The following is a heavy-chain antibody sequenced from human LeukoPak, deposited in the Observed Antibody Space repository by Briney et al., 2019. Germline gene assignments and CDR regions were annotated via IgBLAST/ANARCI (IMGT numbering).Heavy chain of an antibody. V-gene: IGHV3-21*01. CDR1: GFTFSSYG. CDR3: VRTYYDILTGYCPDY. J-gene: IGHJ4*02. Sequence: GGSLRLSCAASGFTFSSYGMNWVRQAPGKGLEWVSSISSSSSYIYYADSVKGRFTISRDNAKNSLYLQMNSLRAEDTAVYYCVRTYYDILTGYCPDYWGQGTLVTVSS. D-gene: IGHD3-9*01. CDR2: ISSSSSYI.